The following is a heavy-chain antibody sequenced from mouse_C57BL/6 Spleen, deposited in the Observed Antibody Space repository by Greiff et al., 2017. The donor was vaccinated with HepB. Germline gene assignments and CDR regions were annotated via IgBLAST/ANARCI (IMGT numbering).Heavy chain of an antibody. Sequence: DVQLVESGGGLVKPGGSLKLSCAASGFTFSSYAMSWVRQTPEKRLEWVATISDGGSYTYYPDNVKGRFTISRDNAKNNLYLQMSHLKSEDTAMYYCARTLRLDYWGQGTTLTVSS. CDR2: ISDGGSYT. CDR3: ARTLRLDY. V-gene: IGHV5-4*01. J-gene: IGHJ2*01. CDR1: GFTFSSYA. D-gene: IGHD2-12*01.